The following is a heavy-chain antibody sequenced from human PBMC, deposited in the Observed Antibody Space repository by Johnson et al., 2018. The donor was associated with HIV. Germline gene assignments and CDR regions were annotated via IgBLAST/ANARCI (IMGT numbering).Heavy chain of an antibody. CDR3: ARGAPNWNYEPFSDAFDI. V-gene: IGHV3-30-3*01. CDR1: GFTFSYSA. CDR2: ISSDGNRK. D-gene: IGHD1-7*01. Sequence: QVKLVESGGGVVQPGRSLRLSCAASGFTFSYSAFHWVRQPPSEGLEWVALISSDGNRKYYADSLKGRFTISRDNSKNTLYVQMNSLRAEDTAVYYCARGAPNWNYEPFSDAFDIWGQGTMVTVSS. J-gene: IGHJ3*02.